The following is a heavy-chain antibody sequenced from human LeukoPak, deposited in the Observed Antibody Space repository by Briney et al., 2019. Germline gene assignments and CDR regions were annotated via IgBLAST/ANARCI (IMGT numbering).Heavy chain of an antibody. Sequence: EASVNVSFKASGYTFTSYGISWVRQAPGQGLEWMGWISAYNGNTNYAQKLQGRVTMTTDTSTSTAYMELRSLRSDDTAVYYCASGYGDVYYFDYWGQGTLVTVSS. CDR2: ISAYNGNT. CDR3: ASGYGDVYYFDY. CDR1: GYTFTSYG. V-gene: IGHV1-18*01. J-gene: IGHJ4*02. D-gene: IGHD4-17*01.